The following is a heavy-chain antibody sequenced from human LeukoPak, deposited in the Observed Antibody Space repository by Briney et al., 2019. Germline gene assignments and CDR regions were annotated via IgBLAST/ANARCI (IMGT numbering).Heavy chain of an antibody. D-gene: IGHD6-13*01. Sequence: SETLSLTCTVSGGSISSYYWSWIRQPPGKGLEWIGYIYYSGSTNYNPSLKSRVTISVDTSKNQFSLKLSSVTAADTAVYYCARHPTIAAAGTFWFDPWGKGTLVTVSS. V-gene: IGHV4-59*08. CDR1: GGSISSYY. J-gene: IGHJ5*02. CDR2: IYYSGST. CDR3: ARHPTIAAAGTFWFDP.